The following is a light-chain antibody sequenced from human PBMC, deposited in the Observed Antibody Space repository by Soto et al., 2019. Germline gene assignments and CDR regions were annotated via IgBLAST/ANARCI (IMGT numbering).Light chain of an antibody. V-gene: IGLV2-8*01. Sequence: QSALTQPPSASGSPGQSVTISCTGTSSDVGGYNFVSWYQQHPGKALKLMIYEVNKRPSGVPDRFSGSKSGSTASLTVSGLQAEDEADYYCSSYAGSTNFVVFGGGTKLTVL. J-gene: IGLJ2*01. CDR1: SSDVGGYNF. CDR2: EVN. CDR3: SSYAGSTNFVV.